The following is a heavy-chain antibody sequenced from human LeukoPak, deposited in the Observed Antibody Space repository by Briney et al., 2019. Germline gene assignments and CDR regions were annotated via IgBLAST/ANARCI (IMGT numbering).Heavy chain of an antibody. D-gene: IGHD3-10*01. CDR1: GFTFSNYG. V-gene: IGHV3-23*01. Sequence: HSGGSLRLSCAASGFTFSNYGMSWVRQAPGKGLEWVSVISGSGGSTYYADSVKGRSTTSRHNSKNTLYLQMNSLRAEDTAVYYCAKQLPYDSGSRGPDYWGQGTLVTVSS. CDR2: ISGSGGST. J-gene: IGHJ4*02. CDR3: AKQLPYDSGSRGPDY.